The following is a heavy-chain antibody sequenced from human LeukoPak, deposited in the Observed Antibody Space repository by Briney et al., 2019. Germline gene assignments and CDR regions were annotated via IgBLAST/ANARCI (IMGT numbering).Heavy chain of an antibody. D-gene: IGHD3-10*01. V-gene: IGHV3-23*01. Sequence: GGSLRLSCAASGFTFSSYAMSWVRQAPGKGLEWVSAISGSGGSTYYADSVKGRFTIYRDNSKNTLYLQMNSLRAEDTAVYYCAKDGITMVRGVIRPYYYYGMDVWGKGTTVTVSS. CDR1: GFTFSSYA. J-gene: IGHJ6*04. CDR2: ISGSGGST. CDR3: AKDGITMVRGVIRPYYYYGMDV.